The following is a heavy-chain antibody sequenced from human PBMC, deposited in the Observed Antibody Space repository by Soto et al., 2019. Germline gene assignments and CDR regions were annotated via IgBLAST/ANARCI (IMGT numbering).Heavy chain of an antibody. Sequence: ASVKVSCKASGYTFTTYFIHWVRQAPGQGLEWMGIINPTGGGRTKFAQNLQGRVTMTRDTSTSTIYMELSSLRSEDTAVYYCAKAGENAGNPHLDNYYSGMDVWGQGTTVTVS. CDR1: GYTFTTYF. V-gene: IGHV1-46*01. CDR3: AKAGENAGNPHLDNYYSGMDV. D-gene: IGHD1-1*01. CDR2: INPTGGGRT. J-gene: IGHJ6*02.